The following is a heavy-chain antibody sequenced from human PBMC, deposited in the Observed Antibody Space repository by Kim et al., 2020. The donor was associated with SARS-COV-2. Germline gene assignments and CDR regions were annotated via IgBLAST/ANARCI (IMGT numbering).Heavy chain of an antibody. J-gene: IGHJ6*02. CDR2: ISSSGSTI. V-gene: IGHV3-11*01. Sequence: GGSLRLSCAASGFTFSDYYMSWIRQAPGKGLEWVSYISSSGSTIYYADSVKGRFTISRDNAKNSLYLQMNSLRAEDTAVYYCARDLVGGIAAAPGHGMDVWGQGTTVTVSS. CDR3: ARDLVGGIAAAPGHGMDV. D-gene: IGHD6-13*01. CDR1: GFTFSDYY.